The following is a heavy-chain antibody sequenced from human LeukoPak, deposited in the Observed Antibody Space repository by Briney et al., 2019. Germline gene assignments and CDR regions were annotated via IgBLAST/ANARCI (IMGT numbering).Heavy chain of an antibody. CDR1: GYTFTDYH. J-gene: IGHJ4*02. D-gene: IGHD5-18*01. CDR2: IYPNNGGT. Sequence: ASVKVSCKASGYTFTDYHLYWVRQAPGQGLEWMGWIYPNNGGTNYAQKFQGRVTMTRDTSISTAYMELSRLRSDDTAVYYCARDGDSVMVEFDYWGQGTLVTVSP. V-gene: IGHV1-2*02. CDR3: ARDGDSVMVEFDY.